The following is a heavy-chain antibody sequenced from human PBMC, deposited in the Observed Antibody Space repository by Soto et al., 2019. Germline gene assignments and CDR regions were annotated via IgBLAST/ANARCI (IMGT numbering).Heavy chain of an antibody. CDR3: ARSQGSSTSLEIYYYYYYGMDV. CDR2: IIPISGTA. D-gene: IGHD2-2*01. J-gene: IGHJ6*02. Sequence: QVQLVQSGAEVQKPGSSVKVSCKASGGTFSSYCISWVRQAPGQGLEWMGGIIPISGTANYAQKFQGRVPITADESTSTDYMELSSLRSEDTAVYYCARSQGSSTSLEIYYYYYYGMDVWGQGTTVTVSS. CDR1: GGTFSSYC. V-gene: IGHV1-69*01.